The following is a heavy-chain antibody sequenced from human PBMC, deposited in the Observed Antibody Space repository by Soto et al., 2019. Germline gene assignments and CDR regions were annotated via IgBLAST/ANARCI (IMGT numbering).Heavy chain of an antibody. D-gene: IGHD2-2*01. Sequence: GASVNGSCKTSEYSFGDYYLHWVRQAPEQGLEWMGWINLNDGGTNSPRKFQGRLTMTRDKSITTVYMELSRLRSDDTAVYFCVRDAPSHQSIFDLWGPGTLVTVSS. CDR2: INLNDGGT. CDR1: EYSFGDYY. J-gene: IGHJ4*02. CDR3: VRDAPSHQSIFDL. V-gene: IGHV1-2*02.